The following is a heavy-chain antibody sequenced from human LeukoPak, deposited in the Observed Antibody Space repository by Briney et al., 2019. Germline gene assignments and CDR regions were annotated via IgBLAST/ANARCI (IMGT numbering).Heavy chain of an antibody. Sequence: PGGSLRLSCAASGFTFSSYAMSWVRQAPGKGLEWVSAISGSGGSTYYADSVKGRFTISRDNSKNMLYLQMNSLGAEDTAVYYCAKFPSGSYFENFDYWGQGTLVTVSS. CDR1: GFTFSSYA. D-gene: IGHD1-26*01. CDR2: ISGSGGST. J-gene: IGHJ4*02. V-gene: IGHV3-23*01. CDR3: AKFPSGSYFENFDY.